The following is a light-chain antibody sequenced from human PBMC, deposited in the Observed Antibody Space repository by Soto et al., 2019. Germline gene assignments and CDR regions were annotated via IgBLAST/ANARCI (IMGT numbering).Light chain of an antibody. CDR2: EAS. CDR1: QGISSA. J-gene: IGKJ4*01. Sequence: AIQLTQSPSSLSASVGDRVTITCRASQGISSALAWYQQKPGKARKLLIYEASSLESGVPSRFSGSGSVTDFTLTVSSLQPEDFATYYCQQFNSYLPLTFGGGTKVEIK. V-gene: IGKV1-13*02. CDR3: QQFNSYLPLT.